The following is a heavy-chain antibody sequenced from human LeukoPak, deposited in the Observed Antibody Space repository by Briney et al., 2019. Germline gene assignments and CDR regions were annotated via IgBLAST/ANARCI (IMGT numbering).Heavy chain of an antibody. J-gene: IGHJ4*02. CDR2: INPNSGGT. CDR3: ARIPIASDIVVVRAAMYYFDY. V-gene: IGHV1-2*02. D-gene: IGHD2-2*01. CDR1: GYTFTGYY. Sequence: ASVKVSCKASGYTFTGYYMHWVRQARGQGLEWMGWINPNSGGTNYAQKFQGRVTMTRDTSISTAYMELSRLRSDDTAVYYCARIPIASDIVVVRAAMYYFDYWGQGTLVTVSS.